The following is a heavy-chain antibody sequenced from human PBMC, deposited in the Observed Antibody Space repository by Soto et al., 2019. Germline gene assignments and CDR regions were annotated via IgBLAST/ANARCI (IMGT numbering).Heavy chain of an antibody. CDR1: GYTFTSYG. CDR2: ISAYNGNT. V-gene: IGHV1-18*01. J-gene: IGHJ4*02. Sequence: QVQLVQSGAEVKKPGASVKVSCKASGYTFTSYGISWVRQAPGQGLEWMGWISAYNGNTNYAQKLQGRVTMTTDTXXSXAXXELRSLRSDDTAVYYCARAIYDYVWGSYRPYYFDYWGQGTLVTVSS. CDR3: ARAIYDYVWGSYRPYYFDY. D-gene: IGHD3-16*02.